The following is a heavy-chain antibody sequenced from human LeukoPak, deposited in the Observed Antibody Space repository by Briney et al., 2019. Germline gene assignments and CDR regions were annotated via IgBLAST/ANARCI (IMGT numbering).Heavy chain of an antibody. D-gene: IGHD2-15*01. CDR2: ISSSSSYI. J-gene: IGHJ4*02. Sequence: GGSLRLSCAASGFTFSSYSMNWVRQAPGRGLEWVSSISSSSSYIYYADSVKGRFTISRDNAKNSLYLQMNSLTAEDTAVYYCARDYTYCSGSRCYDRFDYWGQGIRVTVSS. CDR3: ARDYTYCSGSRCYDRFDY. CDR1: GFTFSSYS. V-gene: IGHV3-21*01.